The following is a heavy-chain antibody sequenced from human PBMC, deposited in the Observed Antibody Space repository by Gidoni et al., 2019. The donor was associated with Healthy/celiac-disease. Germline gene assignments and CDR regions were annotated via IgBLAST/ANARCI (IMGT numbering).Heavy chain of an antibody. CDR2: IRSKAYGGTT. J-gene: IGHJ4*02. CDR1: GFTFGDYA. D-gene: IGHD5-18*01. Sequence: EVQLVESGGGLVQPGRSLRLSGPASGFTFGDYAMSWFRQAPGKGLEWVGFIRSKAYGGTTEYAASVKGRFTISRDDSKSIAYLQMNSLKTEDTAVYYCTSHLRGYSYGPLDYWGQGTLVTVSS. V-gene: IGHV3-49*03. CDR3: TSHLRGYSYGPLDY.